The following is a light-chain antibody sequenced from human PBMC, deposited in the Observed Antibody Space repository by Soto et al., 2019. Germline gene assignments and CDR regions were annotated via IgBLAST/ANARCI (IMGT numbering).Light chain of an antibody. V-gene: IGKV1-17*01. CDR2: AAS. J-gene: IGKJ5*01. CDR3: QQYNSYPCT. Sequence: DIQMTQSPSSLSASVGDRVTLTCRASQCIRNDLGWYQQKPGQAPRRLIYAASSMQSGIPSRFSGSGSGTDFTLTISSLQPDDFATYYCQQYNSYPCTFGQGTRLEIK. CDR1: QCIRND.